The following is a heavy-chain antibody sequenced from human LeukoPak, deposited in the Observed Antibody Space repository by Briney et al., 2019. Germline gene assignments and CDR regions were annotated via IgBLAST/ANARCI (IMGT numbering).Heavy chain of an antibody. Sequence: ASVKVSCKASGYTFTSYGISWVRQAPGQGLEWRGWISAYNGNTNYAQKLQGRVTMTTDTSTSTAYMELRSLRSDDTAVYYCARLGYCSSTSCYREYYYYYYMDVWGKGTTVTVSS. J-gene: IGHJ6*03. V-gene: IGHV1-18*01. CDR2: ISAYNGNT. D-gene: IGHD2-2*01. CDR1: GYTFTSYG. CDR3: ARLGYCSSTSCYREYYYYYYMDV.